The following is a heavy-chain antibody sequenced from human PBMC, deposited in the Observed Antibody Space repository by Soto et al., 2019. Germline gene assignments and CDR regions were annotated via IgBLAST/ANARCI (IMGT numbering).Heavy chain of an antibody. Sequence: PSETLSLTCAVSGGSISSGGHSWSWIRQPPGKGLEWIGYIYYSGSTNYNPSLKSRVTISVDTSKNQFSLKLSSVTAADTAVYYCARLVYYYDSSGPGAFDIWGQGTMVTVSS. CDR1: GGSISSGGHS. CDR2: IYYSGST. CDR3: ARLVYYYDSSGPGAFDI. J-gene: IGHJ3*02. V-gene: IGHV4-61*08. D-gene: IGHD3-22*01.